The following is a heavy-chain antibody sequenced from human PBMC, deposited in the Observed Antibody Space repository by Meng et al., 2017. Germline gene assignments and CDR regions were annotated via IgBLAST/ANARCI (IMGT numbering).Heavy chain of an antibody. Sequence: SETLSLTCAVYGGSFSGYYWSWIRQPPGKGLEWIGEINHSGSTNYNPSLKSRVTISVDTSKNQFSLKLSSVTAADTAVYYCARWGYNGSYYGRQGLDYWGQGTLVTVSS. D-gene: IGHD1-26*01. CDR3: ARWGYNGSYYGRQGLDY. J-gene: IGHJ4*02. CDR1: GGSFSGYY. V-gene: IGHV4-34*01. CDR2: INHSGST.